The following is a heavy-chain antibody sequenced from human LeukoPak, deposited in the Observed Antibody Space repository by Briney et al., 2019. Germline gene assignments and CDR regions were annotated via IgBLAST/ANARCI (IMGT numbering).Heavy chain of an antibody. CDR3: AGGGSGWPTSVVVDY. CDR1: GGSFSGYY. D-gene: IGHD6-19*01. Sequence: SETLSLTCAVYGGSFSGYYWSWIRQPPGKGLEWIGEINHSGSTNYNPSLKSRVTISVDTSKNQFSLKLSSVTAADTAVYYCAGGGSGWPTSVVVDYWGQGTLVTVSS. J-gene: IGHJ4*02. CDR2: INHSGST. V-gene: IGHV4-34*01.